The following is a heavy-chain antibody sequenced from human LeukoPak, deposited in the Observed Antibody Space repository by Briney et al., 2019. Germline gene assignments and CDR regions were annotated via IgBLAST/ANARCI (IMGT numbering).Heavy chain of an antibody. CDR1: GFTFSSYA. CDR3: ARGWTYSSSFDY. CDR2: ISGSGGST. D-gene: IGHD6-6*01. J-gene: IGHJ4*02. Sequence: PGGSLRLSCAASGFTFSSYAMSWVRQAPGKGLEWVSAISGSGGSTYYADSVKGRFTISRDNSKNTLYLQMSSLRAEDTAVYYCARGWTYSSSFDYWGQGTLVTVSS. V-gene: IGHV3-23*01.